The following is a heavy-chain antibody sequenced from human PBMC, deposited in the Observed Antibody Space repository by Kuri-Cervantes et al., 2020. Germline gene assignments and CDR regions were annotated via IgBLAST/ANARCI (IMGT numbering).Heavy chain of an antibody. CDR2: ISYDGSNK. J-gene: IGHJ6*02. CDR1: GFTFSSYA. CDR3: ARDPSRNYYGSGSYYNAVQDYYYYGMDV. D-gene: IGHD3-10*01. Sequence: GESLKISCAAPGFTFSSYAMHWVRQAPGKGLEWVAVISYDGSNKYYADSVKGRFTISRDNSKNTLYLQMNSLRAGDTAVYYCARDPSRNYYGSGSYYNAVQDYYYYGMDVWGQGTTVTVSS. V-gene: IGHV3-30-3*01.